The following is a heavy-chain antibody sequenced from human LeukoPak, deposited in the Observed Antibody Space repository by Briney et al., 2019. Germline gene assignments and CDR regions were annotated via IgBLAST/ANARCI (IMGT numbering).Heavy chain of an antibody. CDR1: GGSVSSYY. CDR2: IFYTGSI. CDR3: ARGFYSPHY. J-gene: IGHJ4*02. V-gene: IGHV4-59*02. Sequence: SETLSLTCTVSGGSVSSYYWSWIRQPPGKGLEWIGYIFYTGSINYNPSLRGRVTISVDTSKSQFSLRLSSVTAADTAVYYCARGFYSPHYWGQGTLVSVSS. D-gene: IGHD4-11*01.